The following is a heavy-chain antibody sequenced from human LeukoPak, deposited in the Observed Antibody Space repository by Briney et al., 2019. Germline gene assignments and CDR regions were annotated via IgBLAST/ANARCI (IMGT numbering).Heavy chain of an antibody. D-gene: IGHD5-24*01. V-gene: IGHV3-23*01. J-gene: IGHJ5*02. Sequence: GGSLRLSCAASGFTFSSYATSWVRQAPGKGLEWVSAISGSGGSTYYADSVKGRFTISRDNSKNTLYLQMNSVRAEDTAVYYCAKDDGYNPENWFDPWRQGTLVTVSS. CDR1: GFTFSSYA. CDR3: AKDDGYNPENWFDP. CDR2: ISGSGGST.